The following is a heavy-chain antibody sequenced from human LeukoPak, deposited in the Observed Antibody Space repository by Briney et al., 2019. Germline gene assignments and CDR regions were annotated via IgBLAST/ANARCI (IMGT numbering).Heavy chain of an antibody. CDR3: AELGITMIAGV. CDR2: ISGSGAST. J-gene: IGHJ6*04. Sequence: GGSLRLSCAASGFSFSSYGMSWVRQAPGKGLEWVSGISGSGASTYYADSVKGRFTISRENAKNSLYLQMNSVRAQDTAVYYCAELGITMIAGVWGKGTTVTISS. D-gene: IGHD3-22*01. V-gene: IGHV3-23*01. CDR1: GFSFSSYG.